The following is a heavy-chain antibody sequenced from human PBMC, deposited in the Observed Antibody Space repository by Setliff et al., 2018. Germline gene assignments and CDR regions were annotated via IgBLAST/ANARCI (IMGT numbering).Heavy chain of an antibody. V-gene: IGHV4-38-2*02. J-gene: IGHJ5*02. CDR1: GYSISSGYY. Sequence: TSETLSLTCTVSGYSISSGYYWGWIRQPPGKGLEWIGHFHTGGSTNYNRSLRSRVSISVDTSKNQFSLKLNSVTAADTATNYCARAGPTVTFFRVLVISWWDPWGQGSLVTVSS. D-gene: IGHD3-3*01. CDR3: ARAGPTVTFFRVLVISWWDP. CDR2: FHTGGST.